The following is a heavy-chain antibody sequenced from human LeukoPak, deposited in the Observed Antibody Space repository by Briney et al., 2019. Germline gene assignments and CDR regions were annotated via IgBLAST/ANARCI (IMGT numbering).Heavy chain of an antibody. J-gene: IGHJ4*02. CDR2: IGTAGDT. CDR1: GFTFSSYD. D-gene: IGHD6-19*01. Sequence: GGSLRLSCATSGFTFSSYDIHWVRQAAGKGLEWVSAIGTAGDTFYSGSVKGRFTVSRENAKNSLYLQMNSLRAEDTAVYYCARGTAGALDYWAQGTLVTVSS. CDR3: ARGTAGALDY. V-gene: IGHV3-13*01.